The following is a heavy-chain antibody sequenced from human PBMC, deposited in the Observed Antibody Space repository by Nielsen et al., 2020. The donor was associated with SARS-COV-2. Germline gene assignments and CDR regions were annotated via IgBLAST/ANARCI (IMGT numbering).Heavy chain of an antibody. CDR1: GFTFSSYW. J-gene: IGHJ3*02. CDR3: ARGLGIRERAFDI. CDR2: ISSSSSYT. Sequence: GESLKISCAASGFTFSSYWMSWIRQAPGKGLEWVSYISSSSSYTNYADSVKGRFTISRDNAKNSLYLQMNSLRAEDTAVYYCARGLGIRERAFDIWGQGTMVTVSS. D-gene: IGHD1-1*01. V-gene: IGHV3-11*05.